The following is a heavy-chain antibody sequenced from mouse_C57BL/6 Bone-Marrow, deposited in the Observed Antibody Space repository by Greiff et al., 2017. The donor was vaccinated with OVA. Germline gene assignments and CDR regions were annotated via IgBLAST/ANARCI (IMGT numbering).Heavy chain of an antibody. CDR1: GYTFSSYG. D-gene: IGHD1-1*01. J-gene: IGHJ2*01. CDR3: ARQAYYGSSYYFDY. Sequence: EVKLMESGGDLVKPGGSLKLSCAASGYTFSSYGMSWVRQTPDKRLEWVATISSGGSYTFYPASVKGRFTISRDQAKNTLYLQMSSLKSEDSAMYYCARQAYYGSSYYFDYWGQGTTLTVSS. V-gene: IGHV5-6*01. CDR2: ISSGGSYT.